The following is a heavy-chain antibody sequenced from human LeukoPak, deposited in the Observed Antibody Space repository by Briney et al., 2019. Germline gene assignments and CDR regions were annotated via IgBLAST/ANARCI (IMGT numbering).Heavy chain of an antibody. V-gene: IGHV3-15*01. CDR3: STGGYYFDY. CDR2: IKSEPNGGTT. Sequence: PGASLRLSCAGSGFTFSNAWMNWVRQAPGKGLEWVGRIKSEPNGGTTDYAAPVKGRFSISRDDSRNTVYLQINSLETEDTAVYYCSTGGYYFDYWGLGTLVTVSS. J-gene: IGHJ4*02. CDR1: GFTFSNAW.